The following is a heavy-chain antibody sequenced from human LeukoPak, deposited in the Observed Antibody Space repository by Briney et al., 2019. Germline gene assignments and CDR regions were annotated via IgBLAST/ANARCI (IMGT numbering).Heavy chain of an antibody. CDR3: AREGLGELTLDC. Sequence: ASVKVSCKSSGYTFTTYGITWVRQAPGQGLEWMGWMSTDNGDTNYAQKLQGRVTMTTDTPTSTAYMELRSLRSDDTAVYYCAREGLGELTLDCWGQGTLVTVSA. J-gene: IGHJ4*02. CDR1: GYTFTTYG. D-gene: IGHD3-16*01. CDR2: MSTDNGDT. V-gene: IGHV1-18*01.